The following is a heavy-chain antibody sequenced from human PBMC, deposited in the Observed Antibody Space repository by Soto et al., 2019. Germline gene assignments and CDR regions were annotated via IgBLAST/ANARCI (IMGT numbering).Heavy chain of an antibody. CDR2: INSDGTGT. Sequence: QLVESGGGLVQPGGSLRLSCAASGFIFSSYWMHWVRQVPGKGLVWVSRINSDGTGTSYADSVKGRFTISRDNAKNTLYLQMNSLRAEDTAVYYCARNTHCTITNCYLDLFVYWGQGTLVTVSS. V-gene: IGHV3-74*01. J-gene: IGHJ4*02. CDR1: GFIFSSYW. CDR3: ARNTHCTITNCYLDLFVY. D-gene: IGHD2-2*01.